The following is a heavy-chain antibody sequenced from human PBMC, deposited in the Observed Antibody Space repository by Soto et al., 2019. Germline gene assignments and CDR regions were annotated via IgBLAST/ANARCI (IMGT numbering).Heavy chain of an antibody. V-gene: IGHV4-31*03. CDR1: GGSVNNANYF. J-gene: IGHJ6*02. D-gene: IGHD4-17*01. Sequence: QVRLEESGPGLVKPSETLSLICSVSGGSVNNANYFWNWIRHHPENGLEWIGYIYYSGSTRYNPSFKTRALLSIAKSKNQFALRLSSVTVAETGVYFCARDADYGGSRGGMDVWGRGATVTVSS. CDR2: IYYSGST. CDR3: ARDADYGGSRGGMDV.